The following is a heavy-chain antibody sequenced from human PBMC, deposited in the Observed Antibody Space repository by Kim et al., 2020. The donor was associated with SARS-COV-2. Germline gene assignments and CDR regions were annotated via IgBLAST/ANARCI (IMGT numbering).Heavy chain of an antibody. D-gene: IGHD3-3*01. CDR1: GFTFSSYA. CDR3: AKDPSIFGVVIPGGYYFDY. J-gene: IGHJ4*02. V-gene: IGHV3-23*01. CDR2: ISGSGGST. Sequence: GGSLRLSCAASGFTFSSYAMSWVRQAPGKGLEWVSAISGSGGSTYYADSVKGRFTISRDNSKNTLYLQMNSLRAEDTAVYYCAKDPSIFGVVIPGGYYFDYWGQGTLVTVSS.